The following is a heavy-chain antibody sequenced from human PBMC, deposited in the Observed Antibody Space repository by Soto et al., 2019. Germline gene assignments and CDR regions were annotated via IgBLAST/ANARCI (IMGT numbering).Heavy chain of an antibody. CDR1: GFTFRNHA. CDR3: ARGDREDILVVVGVRPGEYGIDI. D-gene: IGHD2-15*01. CDR2: IAYDGSNA. J-gene: IGHJ6*02. V-gene: IGHV3-30-3*01. Sequence: QVQLVESGGGVVQPGGSLRLSCAASGFTFRNHAMHWVRQAPGKGLECLAVIAYDGSNAFYRDSVKGRFTVSRDNSKNTLYLHMDSLRSEHTGVYYCARGDREDILVVVGVRPGEYGIDIWGQGTTVTVSS.